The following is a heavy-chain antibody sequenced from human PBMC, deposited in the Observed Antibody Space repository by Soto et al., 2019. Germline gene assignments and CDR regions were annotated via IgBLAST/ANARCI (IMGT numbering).Heavy chain of an antibody. J-gene: IGHJ4*02. CDR3: ARGDYNSSGYYYVDY. Sequence: PGGSLRLSCAASGFTFSSDGMHWVRQAPGKGLEWVAVIWYDGSNKYYADSLKGRFTISRDNSKKTLYLQVNSLRAEDTAVYFCARGDYNSSGYYYVDYWGQGTLVTVSS. V-gene: IGHV3-33*01. CDR1: GFTFSSDG. D-gene: IGHD3-22*01. CDR2: IWYDGSNK.